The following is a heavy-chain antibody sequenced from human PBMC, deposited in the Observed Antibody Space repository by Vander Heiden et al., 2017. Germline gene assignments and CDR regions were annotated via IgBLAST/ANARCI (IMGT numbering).Heavy chain of an antibody. Sequence: EVQLVESGGGLVQPGGSLRLPCAASGFTFSNYWMTWVRQAPGKGLEWVANIKLDGSEQYYVDSVKGRFTISRDNAKNSLYLQMNSLGVEDTAVYYCARDRVGGNPRSGMDVWGQGTTVTVSS. D-gene: IGHD1-26*01. J-gene: IGHJ6*02. CDR3: ARDRVGGNPRSGMDV. CDR1: GFTFSNYW. CDR2: IKLDGSEQ. V-gene: IGHV3-7*01.